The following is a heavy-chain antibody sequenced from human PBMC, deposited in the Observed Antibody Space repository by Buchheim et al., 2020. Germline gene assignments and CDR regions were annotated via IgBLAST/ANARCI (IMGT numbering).Heavy chain of an antibody. Sequence: QVQLVESGGGVVQPGRSLRLSCAASGFTFSSYGMHWVRQAPGKGLEWVAVISYDGSNKYYADSVKGRFTISRDNSKNTLYLQMNSLRAEDTAVYYCAKEEDYCSSTSCYLRWFDPWGQGTL. CDR1: GFTFSSYG. CDR3: AKEEDYCSSTSCYLRWFDP. V-gene: IGHV3-30*18. J-gene: IGHJ5*02. D-gene: IGHD2-2*01. CDR2: ISYDGSNK.